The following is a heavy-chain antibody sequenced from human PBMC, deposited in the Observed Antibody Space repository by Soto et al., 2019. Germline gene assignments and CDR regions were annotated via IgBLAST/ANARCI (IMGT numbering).Heavy chain of an antibody. CDR1: GFTFSSYW. CDR3: ARWFTYGDFDYFDY. J-gene: IGHJ4*02. CDR2: INSGGGTT. V-gene: IGHV3-74*01. D-gene: IGHD4-17*01. Sequence: GGSLRLSCAASGFTFSSYWMHWFRQAPGKGLVWVSRINSGGGTTTYADSVKGRFTISRDNAKNTLYLQMNGLRAEDTAVYYCARWFTYGDFDYFDYWGQGTQVTVSS.